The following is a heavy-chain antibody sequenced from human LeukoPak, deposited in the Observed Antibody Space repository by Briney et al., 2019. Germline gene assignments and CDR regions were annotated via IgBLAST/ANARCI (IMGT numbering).Heavy chain of an antibody. CDR1: GFTFSNYA. V-gene: IGHV3-23*01. CDR2: ISGSGGQK. J-gene: IGHJ4*02. CDR3: AKHVWTSVWFYY. Sequence: GGSLRLSCAASGFTFSNYALSWVRQAPGKGWEWVSLISGSGGQKDYADSVKARVTISRDNSRNTLNLQMNRLKAEDTAVYYCAKHVWTSVWFYYWGQGTLVTVSS. D-gene: IGHD3-16*01.